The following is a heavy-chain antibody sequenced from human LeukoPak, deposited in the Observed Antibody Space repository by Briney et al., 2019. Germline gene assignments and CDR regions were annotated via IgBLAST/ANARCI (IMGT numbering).Heavy chain of an antibody. J-gene: IGHJ4*02. D-gene: IGHD6-19*01. V-gene: IGHV3-21*01. CDR1: GFTFTNAW. CDR2: ISSSSSNI. Sequence: PGGSLRLSCAASGFTFTNAWMSWVRQAPGKGLEWVSSISSSSSNIFYSDLVKGRFTISRDNAKNSLYLQMNSLRAEDKAAFYCARVYSFGWHTFDYWGQGTLVTVSS. CDR3: ARVYSFGWHTFDY.